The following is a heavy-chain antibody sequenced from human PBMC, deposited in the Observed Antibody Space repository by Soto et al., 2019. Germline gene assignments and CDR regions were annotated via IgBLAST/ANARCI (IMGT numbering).Heavy chain of an antibody. Sequence: EVQLVESGGGLVKPGGSLRLSCAASGFTFSSYSINWVRQAPGKGLEWVSSISSSSSYIYYADSVKGRFTISRDNANNSVSLQLNILRAEDTAVDYCARVIRAGGPTKIDALDIWGQGTMVTVSS. D-gene: IGHD1-26*01. CDR2: ISSSSSYI. CDR1: GFTFSSYS. V-gene: IGHV3-21*01. J-gene: IGHJ3*02. CDR3: ARVIRAGGPTKIDALDI.